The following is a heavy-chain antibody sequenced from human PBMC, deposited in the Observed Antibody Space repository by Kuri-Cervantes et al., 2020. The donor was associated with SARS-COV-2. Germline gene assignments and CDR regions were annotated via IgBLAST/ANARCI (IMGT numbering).Heavy chain of an antibody. V-gene: IGHV1-2*02. J-gene: IGHJ3*02. CDR3: AKDPAYNWNYQAHDAFDI. CDR1: GYTFTGYY. Sequence: ASVKVSCNASGYTFTGYYMHWVRQAPGQGLEWMGWINPNSGGANYEQKFQGRVTMTRDTSISTAYMELSRLRSDDTAVYYCAKDPAYNWNYQAHDAFDIWGQGTMVTVSS. CDR2: INPNSGGA. D-gene: IGHD1-7*01.